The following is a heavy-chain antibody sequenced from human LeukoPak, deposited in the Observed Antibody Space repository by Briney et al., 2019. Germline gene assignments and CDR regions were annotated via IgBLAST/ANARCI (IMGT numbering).Heavy chain of an antibody. CDR2: INPNTGGT. V-gene: IGHV1-2*02. D-gene: IGHD5-12*01. CDR3: ARDLATIDGIAWYYFEN. Sequence: ASVKVSCKASGYTFADHYIHWVRQAPGQGFEWMGWINPNTGGTDYAQKFQDRIALTSYTSISTVYMELNRLESDDTALYYCARDLATIDGIAWYYFENWGQGTLVTVSP. J-gene: IGHJ4*02. CDR1: GYTFADHY.